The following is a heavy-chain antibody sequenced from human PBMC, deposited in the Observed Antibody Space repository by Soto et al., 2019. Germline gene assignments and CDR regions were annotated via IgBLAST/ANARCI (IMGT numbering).Heavy chain of an antibody. D-gene: IGHD5-18*01. V-gene: IGHV4-31*03. CDR1: GGSISSGGYY. CDR2: IYYSGST. CDR3: ARRMWDSNGLYFDY. Sequence: SETLSLTCTVSGGSISSGGYYWSWIRQHPGKGLEWIGYIYYSGSTYYNPSLKSRVTISVDTSKNQYSLKLSSVTAADTAVYYCARRMWDSNGLYFDYWGQGTLVTVSS. J-gene: IGHJ4*02.